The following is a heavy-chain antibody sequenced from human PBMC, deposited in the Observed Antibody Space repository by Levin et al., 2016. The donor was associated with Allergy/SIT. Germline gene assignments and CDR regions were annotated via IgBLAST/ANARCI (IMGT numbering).Heavy chain of an antibody. D-gene: IGHD2-21*01. CDR3: ARGGGDPDCGGDCYLDY. J-gene: IGHJ4*02. V-gene: IGHV4-31*02. Sequence: WIRQPPGKGLEWIGYIYYSGGTYYNPSLKSRVLISVDTSKNQFSLKMNSLTAADTAVYYCARGGGDPDCGGDCYLDYWGQGTLVTVSS. CDR2: IYYSGGT.